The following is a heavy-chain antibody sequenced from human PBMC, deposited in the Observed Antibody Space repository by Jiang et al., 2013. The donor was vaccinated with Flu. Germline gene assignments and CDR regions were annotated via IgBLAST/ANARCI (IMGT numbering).Heavy chain of an antibody. CDR2: IIPILGIA. V-gene: IGHV1-69*04. J-gene: IGHJ4*02. CDR1: GGTFSSYA. CDR3: AVDPSGWYGGAFDY. Sequence: GAEVKKPGASVKVSCKASGGTFSSYAISWVRQAPGQGLEWMGRIIPILGIANYAQKFQGRVTITADKSTSTAYMELSSLRSEDTAVYYCAVDPSGWYGGAFDYWGQGTLVTVSS. D-gene: IGHD6-19*01.